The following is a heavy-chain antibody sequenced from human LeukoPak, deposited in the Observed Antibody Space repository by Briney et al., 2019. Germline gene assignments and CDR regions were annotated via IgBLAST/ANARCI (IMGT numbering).Heavy chain of an antibody. J-gene: IGHJ4*02. CDR2: ISYDGSNK. V-gene: IGHV3-30-3*01. CDR3: ARGLSYAVAYGDY. D-gene: IGHD6-19*01. Sequence: PGRSLRLSCAASGFTFSSYAMHWVRQAPGKGLEWVAVISYDGSNKYYADSVKGRFTISRDNSKNTLYLQMNSLRADDTAVYYCARGLSYAVAYGDYWGQGTLVTVSS. CDR1: GFTFSSYA.